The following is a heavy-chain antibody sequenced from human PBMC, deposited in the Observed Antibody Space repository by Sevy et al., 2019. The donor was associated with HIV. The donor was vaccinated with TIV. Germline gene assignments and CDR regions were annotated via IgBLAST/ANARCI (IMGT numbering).Heavy chain of an antibody. CDR1: GFTVSSNY. V-gene: IGHV3-53*01. CDR3: ARVRVSMITFGGAITGIYYYYYMDV. J-gene: IGHJ6*03. D-gene: IGHD3-16*01. CDR2: IYSGGST. Sequence: GSLRLSCAASGFTVSSNYMSWVRQAPGKGLEWVSVIYSGGSTYYADSVKGRFTIPRDNSKNTLYLQMNSLRAEDTAVYYCARVRVSMITFGGAITGIYYYYYMDVWGKGTTVTVSS.